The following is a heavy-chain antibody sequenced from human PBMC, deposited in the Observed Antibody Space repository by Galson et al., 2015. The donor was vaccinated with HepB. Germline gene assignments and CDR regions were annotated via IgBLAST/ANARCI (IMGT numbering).Heavy chain of an antibody. D-gene: IGHD3-10*01. V-gene: IGHV3-23*01. J-gene: IGHJ6*02. CDR2: ISGSGGST. Sequence: SLRLSCAASRFTFSNYAMNWVRQAPGKGLEWVSGISGSGGSTDYADSGKGRFTISRDNAKNTLYLQMNSLRAEDTAVYYCARQSGYGMDVWGQGTTVAVSS. CDR3: ARQSGYGMDV. CDR1: RFTFSNYA.